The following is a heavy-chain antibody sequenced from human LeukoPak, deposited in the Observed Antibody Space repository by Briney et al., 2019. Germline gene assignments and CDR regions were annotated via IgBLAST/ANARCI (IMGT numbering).Heavy chain of an antibody. CDR2: ISAYNGNT. CDR1: GYTFTSYG. D-gene: IGHD3-10*01. V-gene: IGHV1-18*01. CDR3: VTLVSFSTEGLWFGELLPY. Sequence: ASVKVSCKASGYTFTSYGISWVRQAPGQGLEWMGWISAYNGNTNYAQKLQGRVTMTTDTSTSTAYMELRSLRSDDTAVYYCVTLVSFSTEGLWFGELLPYWGQGTLVTVSS. J-gene: IGHJ4*02.